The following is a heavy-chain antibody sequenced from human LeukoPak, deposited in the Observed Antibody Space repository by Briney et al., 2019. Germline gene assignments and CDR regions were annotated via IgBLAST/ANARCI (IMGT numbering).Heavy chain of an antibody. J-gene: IGHJ5*02. CDR1: GGSISSYY. V-gene: IGHV4-59*08. Sequence: SETLSLTCTVSGGSISSYYWSWIRQPPGKGLEWIGYIYYSGSTNYNPSLKSRVTISVDTSKNQFSLKLSSVTAADTAVYYCARQGAVYTSSRRRGWFDPWGQGTLVTVSS. CDR2: IYYSGST. CDR3: ARQGAVYTSSRRRGWFDP. D-gene: IGHD6-13*01.